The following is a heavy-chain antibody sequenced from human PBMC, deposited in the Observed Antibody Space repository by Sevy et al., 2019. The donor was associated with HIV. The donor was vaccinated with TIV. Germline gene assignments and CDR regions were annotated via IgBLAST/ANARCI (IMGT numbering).Heavy chain of an antibody. Sequence: GGSLRLSCAASGFTFSSYGMHWVRQAPGKGLEWVAVISYDGSNKYYADSVKGRFTISRDNSKNTLYLQMNSLRAEDTAVYYCAKASMVRGSVAFDIWGQGTMVTVSS. CDR2: ISYDGSNK. V-gene: IGHV3-30*18. D-gene: IGHD3-10*01. CDR1: GFTFSSYG. J-gene: IGHJ3*02. CDR3: AKASMVRGSVAFDI.